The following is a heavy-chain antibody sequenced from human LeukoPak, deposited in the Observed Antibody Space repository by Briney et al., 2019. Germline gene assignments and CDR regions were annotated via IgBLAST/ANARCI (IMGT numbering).Heavy chain of an antibody. CDR2: ISYDGSNK. Sequence: PGGSLRLSCAASGFTFSSYAMHWVRQAPGKGLEWVAVISYDGSNKYYADSVKGRFTTSRDNSKNTLYLQMNSLRAEDTAVYYCAKAASLDYYDSSGYDHYFDYWGQGTLVTVSS. D-gene: IGHD3-22*01. CDR3: AKAASLDYYDSSGYDHYFDY. V-gene: IGHV3-30-3*01. CDR1: GFTFSSYA. J-gene: IGHJ4*02.